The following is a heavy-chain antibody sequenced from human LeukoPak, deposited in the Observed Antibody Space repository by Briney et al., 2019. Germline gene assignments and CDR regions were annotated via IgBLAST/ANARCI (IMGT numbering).Heavy chain of an antibody. J-gene: IGHJ5*02. CDR3: ARDDEDTAMESLVWFDP. V-gene: IGHV3-7*01. CDR1: GFTFSSYW. D-gene: IGHD5-18*01. Sequence: GGSLRLSCAASGFTFSSYWMSWVRQAPGKGLEWVANIKQDGSEKYYVDSVKGRFTISRDNAKNSLYLQMNSLRAEDTAVYYCARDDEDTAMESLVWFDPWGQGTLVTVSS. CDR2: IKQDGSEK.